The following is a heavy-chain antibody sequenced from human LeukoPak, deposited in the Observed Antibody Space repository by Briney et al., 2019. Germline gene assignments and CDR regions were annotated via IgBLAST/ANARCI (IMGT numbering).Heavy chain of an antibody. CDR2: MNPNSGNT. J-gene: IGHJ4*02. CDR3: ARHGSSSSPYFDY. CDR1: RYTFTSYD. Sequence: ASVKVSCKASRYTFTSYDINWVRQATGQGLEWMGWMNPNSGNTGYAQKFQGRVTITRNTSISTAYMELSSLRSEDTAVYYCARHGSSSSPYFDYWGQGTLVTVSS. D-gene: IGHD6-6*01. V-gene: IGHV1-8*03.